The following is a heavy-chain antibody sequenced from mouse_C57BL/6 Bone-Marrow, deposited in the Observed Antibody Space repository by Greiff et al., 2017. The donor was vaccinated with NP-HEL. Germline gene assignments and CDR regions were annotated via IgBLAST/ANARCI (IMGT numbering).Heavy chain of an antibody. CDR3: AREGDYCGSGYWYFDV. V-gene: IGHV5-4*01. D-gene: IGHD1-1*01. CDR1: GFTFSSYA. J-gene: IGHJ1*03. Sequence: EVMLVESGGGLVKPGGSLKLSCAASGFTFSSYAMSWVRQTPEKRLEWVATISDGGSYTNYPANVKGRFTISRDNATNTLYLQMSHLKSEDTAMYYCAREGDYCGSGYWYFDVWGTGTTVTVSS. CDR2: ISDGGSYT.